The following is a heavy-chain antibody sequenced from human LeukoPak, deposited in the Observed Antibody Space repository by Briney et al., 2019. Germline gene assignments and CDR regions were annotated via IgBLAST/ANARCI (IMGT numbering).Heavy chain of an antibody. Sequence: GGSLRLSCAASGFTFSSYWMSWVRQAPGKGLEWVANIKQDGSEKYYVGSVKGRFTISRDNAKNSLYLQMNSLRAEDTAVYYCARLGAVVGRFHFDYWGQGTLVTVSS. J-gene: IGHJ4*02. CDR3: ARLGAVVGRFHFDY. CDR2: IKQDGSEK. CDR1: GFTFSSYW. D-gene: IGHD2-2*01. V-gene: IGHV3-7*01.